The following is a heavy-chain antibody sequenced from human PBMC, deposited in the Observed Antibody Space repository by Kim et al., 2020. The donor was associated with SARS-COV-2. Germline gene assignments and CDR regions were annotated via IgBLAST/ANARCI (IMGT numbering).Heavy chain of an antibody. V-gene: IGHV3-23*01. D-gene: IGHD5-18*01. CDR3: AKSWASSRYSYGYDYYYGMDV. Sequence: GGSLRLSCAASGFTFSSYAMSWVRQAPGKGLEWVSAISGSGGSTYYADSVKGRFTISRDNSKNTLYLQMNSLRAEDTAVYYCAKSWASSRYSYGYDYYYGMDVWGQGTTVTVSS. CDR2: ISGSGGST. CDR1: GFTFSSYA. J-gene: IGHJ6*02.